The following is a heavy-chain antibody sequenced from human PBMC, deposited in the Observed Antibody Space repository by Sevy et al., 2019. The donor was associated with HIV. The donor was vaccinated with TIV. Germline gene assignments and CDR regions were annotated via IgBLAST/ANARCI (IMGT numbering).Heavy chain of an antibody. CDR1: GYSVSSGYF. Sequence: SETLSLTCAVSGYSVSSGYFWGWIRQPPGKGLEWIGNIYHSGNTYYNPSLKSRVTFSVDTSKNQFSLKLSSVTAADTAVYYCARARGVAAPVDIDSWGQGIMLTVSS. CDR3: ARARGVAAPVDIDS. J-gene: IGHJ4*02. CDR2: IYHSGNT. D-gene: IGHD2-15*01. V-gene: IGHV4-38-2*01.